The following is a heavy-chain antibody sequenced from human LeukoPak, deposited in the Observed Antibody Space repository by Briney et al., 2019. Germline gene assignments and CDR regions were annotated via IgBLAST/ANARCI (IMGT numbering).Heavy chain of an antibody. D-gene: IGHD6-13*01. CDR2: INHSGST. CDR1: GGSFSGYY. J-gene: IGHJ6*03. CDR3: ARVVKAAAGTNYYYYYMDV. V-gene: IGHV4-34*01. Sequence: SETLSLTCAVYGGSFSGYYWSWIRQPPGKGLEWIGEINHSGSTNYNPSLKSRVTISVDTSKNQFSLKLSSVTAADTAVYYCARVVKAAAGTNYYYYYMDVWGKGTTVTVSS.